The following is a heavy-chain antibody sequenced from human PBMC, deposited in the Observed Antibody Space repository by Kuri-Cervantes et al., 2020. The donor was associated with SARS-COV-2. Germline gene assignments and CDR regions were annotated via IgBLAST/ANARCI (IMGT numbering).Heavy chain of an antibody. J-gene: IGHJ6*03. CDR3: ARENGGVVTAMVTYYYYYYMDV. D-gene: IGHD5-18*01. CDR2: IKQDGSEK. V-gene: IGHV3-7*01. Sequence: ESLKISCAASGFTFSSYWMSWVRQAPGKGLEWVANIKQDGSEKYYVDSVKGRFTISRDNAKNSLYLQMNSLRAEDTAVYYCARENGGVVTAMVTYYYYYYMDVWGKGTTVTVSS. CDR1: GFTFSSYW.